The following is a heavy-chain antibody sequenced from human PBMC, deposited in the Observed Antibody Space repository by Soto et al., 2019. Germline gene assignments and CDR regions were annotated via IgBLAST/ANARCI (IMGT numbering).Heavy chain of an antibody. V-gene: IGHV3-23*01. CDR2: IGFGGDT. CDR1: GFTFSNYF. J-gene: IGHJ4*02. CDR3: ARKSGQWLTYFDY. D-gene: IGHD6-19*01. Sequence: EVQLLESGGGLVQPGGSLRLSCAASGFTFSNYFVNWVRQTPGKGLEWVSSIGFGGDTYYADSVKGRFTISRDNSKNTLYLQMNSLRAEDTAVYYCARKSGQWLTYFDYWGQGTVVIVSS.